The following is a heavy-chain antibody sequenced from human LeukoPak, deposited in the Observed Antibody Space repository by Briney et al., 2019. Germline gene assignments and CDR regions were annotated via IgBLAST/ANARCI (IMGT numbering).Heavy chain of an antibody. D-gene: IGHD3-10*01. CDR2: ISSSSSYT. CDR1: GFTFSDYY. J-gene: IGHJ4*02. CDR3: ARDMRSMVRGVIHFDY. Sequence: GRSLRLSCAASGFTFSDYYMSWIRQAPGKGLEWVSYISSSSSYTNYADSVKGRFTISRDNAKNSLYLQMNSLRAEDTAVYYCARDMRSMVRGVIHFDYWGQGTLVTVSS. V-gene: IGHV3-11*05.